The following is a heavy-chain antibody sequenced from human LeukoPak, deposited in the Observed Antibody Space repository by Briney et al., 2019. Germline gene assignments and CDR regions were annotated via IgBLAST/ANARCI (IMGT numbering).Heavy chain of an antibody. CDR3: AGCSSYDSAKYSFDM. CDR1: GGSISSYH. CDR2: INNSGDT. Sequence: SETLSLTCTVAGGSISSYHWSWIRQPAGKRLEWIGRINNSGDTNYNPSLKSRVTISGDKSKNQFSLSLSSVSAADTAVYYCAGCSSYDSAKYSFDMWGQGTMVTVSS. V-gene: IGHV4-4*07. D-gene: IGHD3-10*01. J-gene: IGHJ3*02.